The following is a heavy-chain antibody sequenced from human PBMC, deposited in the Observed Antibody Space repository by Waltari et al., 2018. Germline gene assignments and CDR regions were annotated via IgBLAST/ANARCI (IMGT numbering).Heavy chain of an antibody. D-gene: IGHD3-22*01. V-gene: IGHV1-18*01. CDR3: ARTYTYYYDSSGYYDY. CDR2: IRPHHGNT. J-gene: IGHJ4*02. Sequence: QVQLVQSGTEVKKPGASVKVTCKASGYTFTDYGISWVRQAPGQGLEWMGWIRPHHGNTKYLQKFQGRVTITADKSTSTAYMELSSLRSEDTAVYYCARTYTYYYDSSGYYDYWGQGTLVTVSS. CDR1: GYTFTDYG.